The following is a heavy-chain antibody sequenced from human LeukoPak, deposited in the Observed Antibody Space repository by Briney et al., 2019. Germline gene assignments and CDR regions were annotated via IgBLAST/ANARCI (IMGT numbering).Heavy chain of an antibody. CDR1: GYTFTGYY. Sequence: ASVKVSCKASGYTFTGYYMHWVRQAPGQGLEWVGWINPNSGGTNYAQKFQGWVTMTRDTSISTAYMELSRLRSDDTAVYYCARAYRIAVAGIDYWGQGTLVTVSS. V-gene: IGHV1-2*04. CDR2: INPNSGGT. J-gene: IGHJ4*02. CDR3: ARAYRIAVAGIDY. D-gene: IGHD6-19*01.